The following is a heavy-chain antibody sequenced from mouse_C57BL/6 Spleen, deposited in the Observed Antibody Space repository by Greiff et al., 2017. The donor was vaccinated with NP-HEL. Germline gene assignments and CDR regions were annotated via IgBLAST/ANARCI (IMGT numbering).Heavy chain of an antibody. V-gene: IGHV5-4*01. J-gene: IGHJ4*01. Sequence: DVQLVESGGGLVKPGGSLKLSCAASGFTFSSYAMSWVRQTPEKRLEWVATISDGGSYTYYPDNVKGRFTISRDNAKNNLYLQMSHLKSEDTAMYYCALGQDYYAMDYWGQGTSVTVSS. CDR3: ALGQDYYAMDY. D-gene: IGHD3-3*01. CDR1: GFTFSSYA. CDR2: ISDGGSYT.